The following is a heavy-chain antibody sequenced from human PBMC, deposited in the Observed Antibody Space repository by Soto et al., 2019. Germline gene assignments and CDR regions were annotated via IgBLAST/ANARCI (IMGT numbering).Heavy chain of an antibody. D-gene: IGHD2-8*01. V-gene: IGHV1-2*02. CDR3: ARGSVIGIVYALDTSPNYYGMDV. CDR1: GYTFTGYY. CDR2: INPNSGGT. Sequence: ASVKVSCKASGYTFTGYYMHWVRQAPGQGLEWMGWINPNSGGTNYAQKFQGRVTITADESTSTAYMELSSLRSEDTAVYYCARGSVIGIVYALDTSPNYYGMDVWGQGTTVTVSS. J-gene: IGHJ6*02.